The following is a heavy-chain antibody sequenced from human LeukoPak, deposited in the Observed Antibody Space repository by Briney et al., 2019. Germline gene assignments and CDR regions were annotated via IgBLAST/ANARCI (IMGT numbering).Heavy chain of an antibody. D-gene: IGHD3-10*01. J-gene: IGHJ5*02. CDR1: GFTFSNYA. Sequence: GGSLRLSCSASGFTFSNYAMHWVRQAPGKGLEYVSAITINIDRTFYADSVQGRFTISRDNSANTLYLQMGSLRPEDTAVYYCVKPARGSGIQNGFDHWGQGTLVTVSS. V-gene: IGHV3-64D*06. CDR3: VKPARGSGIQNGFDH. CDR2: ITINIDRT.